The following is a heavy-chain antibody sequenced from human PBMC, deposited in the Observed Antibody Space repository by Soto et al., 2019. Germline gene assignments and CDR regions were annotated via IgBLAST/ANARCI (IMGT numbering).Heavy chain of an antibody. Sequence: PVGSLRLSCAVSGFTVSSNYMSWVRQGPGKGLEWVSVIYSDGTTYYAESVKGRFTISRDISKNTVYLQMNSLRAEDTAVYFCARDEPDPGNSWGQGSLVTVSS. CDR1: GFTVSSNY. J-gene: IGHJ4*02. V-gene: IGHV3-53*01. CDR2: IYSDGTT. CDR3: ARDEPDPGNS.